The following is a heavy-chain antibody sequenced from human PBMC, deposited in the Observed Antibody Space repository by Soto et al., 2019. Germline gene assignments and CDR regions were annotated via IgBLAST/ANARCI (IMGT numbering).Heavy chain of an antibody. CDR2: ISSSSSYI. CDR3: ARGGIDYSPPGY. V-gene: IGHV3-21*01. J-gene: IGHJ4*02. Sequence: PGGSLKLSCAASGFTFNTYSMNWVRQAPGKGLEWVSSISSSSSYIYYADSVKGRFTISRDNAKNSLYLQMNSLRAEDTAVYYCARGGIDYSPPGYWGQGTLVTVSS. D-gene: IGHD1-26*01. CDR1: GFTFNTYS.